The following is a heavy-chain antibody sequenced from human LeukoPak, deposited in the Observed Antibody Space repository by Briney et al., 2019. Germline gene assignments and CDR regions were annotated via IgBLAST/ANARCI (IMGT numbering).Heavy chain of an antibody. D-gene: IGHD3-9*01. V-gene: IGHV3-23*01. Sequence: PGGSLRLSFAASGFTFSNYAMSWVRQAPGKGLEWVSAVSGRDTSTYYTDSVKGRFTISRDNSKNTLYLQMNSLSAEDTAIYYCAKWGDYDVLTGYYDSDYWGQGTLVTVSS. J-gene: IGHJ4*02. CDR1: GFTFSNYA. CDR3: AKWGDYDVLTGYYDSDY. CDR2: VSGRDTST.